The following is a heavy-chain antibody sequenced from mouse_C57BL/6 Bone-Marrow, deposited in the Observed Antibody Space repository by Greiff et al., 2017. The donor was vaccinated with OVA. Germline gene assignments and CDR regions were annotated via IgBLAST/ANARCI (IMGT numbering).Heavy chain of an antibody. CDR3: ARRIVTFDY. CDR2: ISDGGSYT. CDR1: GFTFSSYA. Sequence: KLVESGGGLVKPGGSLKLSCAASGFTFSSYAMSWVRQTPEKRLEWVATISDGGSYTYYPDNVKGRFTISRDNAKNNLYLQMSHLKSEDTAMYYCARRIVTFDYWGQGTTLTVSS. D-gene: IGHD2-5*01. J-gene: IGHJ2*01. V-gene: IGHV5-4*03.